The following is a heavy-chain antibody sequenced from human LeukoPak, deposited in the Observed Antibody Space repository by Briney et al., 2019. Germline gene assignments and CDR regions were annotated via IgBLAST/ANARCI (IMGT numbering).Heavy chain of an antibody. D-gene: IGHD3-22*01. Sequence: GGSLRLSCAASGFTFDDYAMHWVRQAPGKGLEWVSGISWNSGSIGYADSVKGRFTISRDNAKNSLYPQMNSLRAEDTALYYCAKGFHYYDSSGYYYWGQGTLVTVSS. J-gene: IGHJ4*02. V-gene: IGHV3-9*01. CDR3: AKGFHYYDSSGYYY. CDR1: GFTFDDYA. CDR2: ISWNSGSI.